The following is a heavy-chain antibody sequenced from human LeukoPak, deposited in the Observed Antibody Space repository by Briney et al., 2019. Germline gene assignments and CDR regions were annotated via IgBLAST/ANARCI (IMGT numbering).Heavy chain of an antibody. CDR3: AKDLHYGSADY. Sequence: GGSLRLSCAASGFTFSNYWMHWVRHDPGKGLVWVSYINPDGSNTNYADSVKGRFTISRDNAKNALYLQMNSLRAEDTAVYYCAKDLHYGSADYWGQGTLVTVSS. CDR1: GFTFSNYW. CDR2: INPDGSNT. J-gene: IGHJ4*02. D-gene: IGHD3-10*01. V-gene: IGHV3-74*01.